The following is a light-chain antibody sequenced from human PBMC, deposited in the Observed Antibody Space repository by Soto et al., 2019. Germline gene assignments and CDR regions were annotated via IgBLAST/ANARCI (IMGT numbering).Light chain of an antibody. Sequence: VLPQSPGTLSLSPGARATLSARASQSVDITSLAWYQQRPGQAPSPLIYGASRRATGSADRFSVSGSGTDFTLTISRREPEDFAVYYCQHLDTTPPWTFGQGTKVDIK. CDR2: GAS. J-gene: IGKJ1*01. V-gene: IGKV3-20*01. CDR3: QHLDTTPPWT. CDR1: QSVDITS.